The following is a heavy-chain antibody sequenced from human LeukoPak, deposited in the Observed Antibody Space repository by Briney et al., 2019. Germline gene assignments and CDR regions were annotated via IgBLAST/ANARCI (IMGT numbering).Heavy chain of an antibody. CDR3: ARDKGHGANRSAFDI. D-gene: IGHD4-17*01. Sequence: SETLSLTCTGSGGSISSYYWSWIRQPAGKGLEWIGRIYTSGSTNYNPSLKSRGTMSVDTSKNQFSLKLSSVTAADTAVYYCARDKGHGANRSAFDIWGQGTMVTVSS. V-gene: IGHV4-4*07. J-gene: IGHJ3*02. CDR2: IYTSGST. CDR1: GGSISSYY.